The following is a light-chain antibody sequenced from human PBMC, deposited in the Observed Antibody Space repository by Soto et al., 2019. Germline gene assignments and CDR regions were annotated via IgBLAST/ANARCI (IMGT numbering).Light chain of an antibody. V-gene: IGKV3-11*01. CDR3: QQRSNWPIT. CDR1: QSISSY. CDR2: HAS. J-gene: IGKJ5*01. Sequence: EIVLTQSPATLSLSLGERATLSCRASQSISSYLAWYQQKPGQAPRLLIYHASNRATGVPARFSGSGSGTDFTLTISSLEPEDFAFYYCQQRSNWPITFGQGTRLEIK.